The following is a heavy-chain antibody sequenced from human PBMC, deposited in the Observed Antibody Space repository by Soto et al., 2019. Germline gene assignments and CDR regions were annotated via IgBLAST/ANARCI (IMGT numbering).Heavy chain of an antibody. J-gene: IGHJ6*02. V-gene: IGHV3-30-3*01. CDR3: ARAPRRYCTSLSCLGLYGLDV. Sequence: SCKASGYTFTSYYTHWVRHVPGQGLEWVAVISFDGNIKYDADSVKGRFTISRDNSKNTLFLQMDSLKGEDTAVYSCARAPRRYCTSLSCLGLYGLDVWGQGTAVTVSS. CDR1: GYTFTSYY. CDR2: ISFDGNIK. D-gene: IGHD2-8*01.